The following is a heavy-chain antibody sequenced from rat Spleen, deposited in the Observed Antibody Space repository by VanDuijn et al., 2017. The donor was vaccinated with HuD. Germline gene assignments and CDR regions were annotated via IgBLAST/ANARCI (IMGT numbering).Heavy chain of an antibody. Sequence: EVQLVASGGGLVQPGRSLKLSCAASGFTFSNYDMAWVRQAPTKGLEWIASISTGGGNTYYPDSVKGRFTISRDNAKNTLYLQMNSLRSEDTATYYCARHSSAPIYVMDAWGQGASVTVSS. D-gene: IGHD3-8*01. CDR3: ARHSSAPIYVMDA. J-gene: IGHJ4*01. V-gene: IGHV5S13*01. CDR2: ISTGGGNT. CDR1: GFTFSNYD.